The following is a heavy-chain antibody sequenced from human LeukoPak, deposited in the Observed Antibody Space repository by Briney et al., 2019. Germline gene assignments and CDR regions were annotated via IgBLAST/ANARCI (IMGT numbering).Heavy chain of an antibody. D-gene: IGHD3-10*01. CDR1: GGSFSGYY. CDR2: INHSGST. V-gene: IGHV4-34*01. Sequence: SETLSLTCAVYGGSFSGYYWSWIRQPPGKGLEWIGEINHSGSTNYNPSLKSRVTISVDTSKDQFSLKLSSVTAADTAVYYCARAYYGSGIGNMDVWGKGTTVTVSS. J-gene: IGHJ6*03. CDR3: ARAYYGSGIGNMDV.